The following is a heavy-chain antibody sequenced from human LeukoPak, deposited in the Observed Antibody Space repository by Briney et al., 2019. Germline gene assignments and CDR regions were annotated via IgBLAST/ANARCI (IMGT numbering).Heavy chain of an antibody. V-gene: IGHV4-59*08. CDR3: ATVGYYDILTGPNDY. CDR2: IYYSGST. J-gene: IGHJ4*02. CDR1: GGSISSYY. D-gene: IGHD3-9*01. Sequence: SETLSLTCTVSGGSISSYYWSWIRQPPGKGLEWIGYIYYSGSTNYNPSLKSRVTISVDTSKNQFSLKLSSVTAADTAVYYCATVGYYDILTGPNDYWGQGTLVTVSS.